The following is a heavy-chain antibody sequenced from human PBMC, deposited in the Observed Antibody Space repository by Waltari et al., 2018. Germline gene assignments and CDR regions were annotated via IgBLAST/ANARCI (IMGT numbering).Heavy chain of an antibody. CDR2: IIPIFGTA. CDR1: GGTFSSYA. D-gene: IGHD3-22*01. V-gene: IGHV1-69*12. Sequence: QVQLVQSGAEVKKPGSSVKVSCKASGGTFSSYAISWVRQAPGQGLEWMGGIIPIFGTAKYAQKFQGRVTITADESTSTAYMELSSLRSEDTAVYYCARGDNYYDSSGPYWYFDLWGRGTLVTVSS. J-gene: IGHJ2*01. CDR3: ARGDNYYDSSGPYWYFDL.